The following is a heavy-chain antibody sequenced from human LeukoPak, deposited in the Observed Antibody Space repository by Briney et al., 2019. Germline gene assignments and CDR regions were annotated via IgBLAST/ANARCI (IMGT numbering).Heavy chain of an antibody. J-gene: IGHJ5*02. CDR2: INASGGNT. D-gene: IGHD6-19*01. CDR1: GFAFNFYA. V-gene: IGHV3-23*01. CDR3: AKPISGGLAVSADWFDP. Sequence: GGSLRLSCAASGFAFNFYAMTWVRQAPGKRLQWVSTINASGGNTYYAESVRGRFTISRDNSKDTLYLQLNSLTAEGTAIYYCAKPISGGLAVSADWFDPWGQGTLVAVSS.